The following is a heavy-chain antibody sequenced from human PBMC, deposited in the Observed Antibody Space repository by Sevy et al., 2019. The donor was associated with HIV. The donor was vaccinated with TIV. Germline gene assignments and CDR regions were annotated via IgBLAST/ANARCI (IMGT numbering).Heavy chain of an antibody. D-gene: IGHD6-13*01. V-gene: IGHV3-53*01. CDR1: GFTFSSYN. Sequence: GGSLRLSCAASGFTFSSYNMNWVRQAPGKGLEWVSIIYSSGTTYYADSVKGRFTISRDKSKNTVYLQMSSLRADDTAFYHCARDYSRRPGWFDPWGQGTLVTVSS. J-gene: IGHJ5*02. CDR3: ARDYSRRPGWFDP. CDR2: IYSSGTT.